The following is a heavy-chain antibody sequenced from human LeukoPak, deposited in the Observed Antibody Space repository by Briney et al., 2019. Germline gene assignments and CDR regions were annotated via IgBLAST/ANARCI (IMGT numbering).Heavy chain of an antibody. D-gene: IGHD6-19*01. CDR3: AKDPEIAVAGMGSYFDY. V-gene: IGHV3-7*01. J-gene: IGHJ4*02. CDR1: GFTFSSYW. CDR2: IKQDGSEK. Sequence: GGSLRLSCAASGFTFSSYWMSWVRQAPGKGLEWVANIKQDGSEKYYVDSVKGRFTISRDNAENSLYLQMNSLRAEDTAVYYCAKDPEIAVAGMGSYFDYWGQGTLVTVSS.